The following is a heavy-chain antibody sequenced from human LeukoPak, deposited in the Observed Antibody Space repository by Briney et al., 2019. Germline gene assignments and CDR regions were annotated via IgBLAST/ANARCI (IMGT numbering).Heavy chain of an antibody. J-gene: IGHJ6*02. V-gene: IGHV3-21*05. CDR2: ISSSSSYI. CDR3: ASIVVVPAAMGENYGMDV. CDR1: GFTFSSYS. Sequence: GGSLRLSCAASGFTFSSYSMNWVRQAPGKGLEWVSYISSSSSYIYYADSVKGRFTISRDNAKNSLYLQMNSLRAEDTAVYYCASIVVVPAAMGENYGMDVWGQGTTVTVSS. D-gene: IGHD2-2*01.